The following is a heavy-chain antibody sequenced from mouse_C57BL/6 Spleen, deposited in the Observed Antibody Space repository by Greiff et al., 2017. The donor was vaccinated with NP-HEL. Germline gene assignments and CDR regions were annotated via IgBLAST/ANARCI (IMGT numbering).Heavy chain of an antibody. D-gene: IGHD2-4*01. CDR1: GYTFTDYE. J-gene: IGHJ3*01. Sequence: QVQLKQSGAELVRPGASVTLSCKASGYTFTDYEMHWVKQTPVHGLEWIGAIDPETGGTAYNQKFKGKAILTADKSSSTAYMELRSLTSEDSAVYYCTSGGGLRRFAYWGQGTLVTVSA. CDR2: IDPETGGT. V-gene: IGHV1-15*01. CDR3: TSGGGLRRFAY.